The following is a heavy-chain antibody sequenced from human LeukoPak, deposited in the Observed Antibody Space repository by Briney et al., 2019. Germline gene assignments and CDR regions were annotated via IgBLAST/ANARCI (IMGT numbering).Heavy chain of an antibody. D-gene: IGHD6-13*01. CDR1: GFTFSSYE. CDR3: ARAGGISNDY. V-gene: IGHV3-21*06. Sequence: GESLRLSCAASGFTFSSYEMNWVRQAPGKGLEWVSYIGSSSIYIYYADSVKGRFTISRDNAKNSLSLQMNSLRAEDTAVYYCARAGGISNDYWGQGTLVTVSS. CDR2: IGSSSIYI. J-gene: IGHJ4*02.